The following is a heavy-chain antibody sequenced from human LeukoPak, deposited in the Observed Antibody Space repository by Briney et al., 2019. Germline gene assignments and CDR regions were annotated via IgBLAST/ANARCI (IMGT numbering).Heavy chain of an antibody. Sequence: SETLSLTCTVSGGSISSYYWSWIRQPPGKGLEWIGYIYYSGTTNYNPSLKSRVTMSVDTSKNQFSLKLSSVTAADTAVYYCVRGGAAQLDPWGQGTLVTVSS. J-gene: IGHJ5*02. CDR3: VRGGAAQLDP. D-gene: IGHD6-6*01. V-gene: IGHV4-59*12. CDR2: IYYSGTT. CDR1: GGSISSYY.